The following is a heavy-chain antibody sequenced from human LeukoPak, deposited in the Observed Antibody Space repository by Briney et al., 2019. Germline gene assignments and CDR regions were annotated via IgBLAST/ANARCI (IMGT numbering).Heavy chain of an antibody. V-gene: IGHV1-2*02. CDR3: ARVRSSGLTNWFDL. D-gene: IGHD6-19*01. CDR1: GYTFTRYY. CDR2: INPNSGGT. J-gene: IGHJ5*02. Sequence: ASVKVSCKASGYTFTRYYMHWVGQAPGQGLEWMGWINPNSGGTNYAQKFQGRVTMTRDTSISTAYMELSRLRSDDTAVYYCARVRSSGLTNWFDLWGQGTLVTVSS.